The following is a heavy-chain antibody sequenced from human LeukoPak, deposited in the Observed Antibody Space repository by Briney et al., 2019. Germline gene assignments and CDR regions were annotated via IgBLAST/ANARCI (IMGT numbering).Heavy chain of an antibody. D-gene: IGHD3-9*01. V-gene: IGHV3-21*01. J-gene: IGHJ4*02. CDR3: ARDPVEGFYNTSDY. CDR1: GFTFSSYS. CDR2: ISSGSSYI. Sequence: KSGGSLRLSCAASGFTFSSYSMNWVRQAPGKGLEWVSSISSGSSYIYYADSVKGRSTISRDNAKNSLYLQMNSLRAEDTAVYYCARDPVEGFYNTSDYWGQGTLVTVSS.